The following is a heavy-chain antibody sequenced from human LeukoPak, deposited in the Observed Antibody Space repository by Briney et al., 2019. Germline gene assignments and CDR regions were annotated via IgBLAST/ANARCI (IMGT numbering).Heavy chain of an antibody. D-gene: IGHD3-10*01. Sequence: GESLKISCKGSGYSFTSYWIGWVRPMPGKGLEWMGIIYPGDSDTRYSPSFQGQVTISADKSISTAYLQWSSLKASDIAMYYCARGGVLWFGEVNWFDPWGQGTLVTVSS. CDR3: ARGGVLWFGEVNWFDP. V-gene: IGHV5-51*01. CDR1: GYSFTSYW. J-gene: IGHJ5*02. CDR2: IYPGDSDT.